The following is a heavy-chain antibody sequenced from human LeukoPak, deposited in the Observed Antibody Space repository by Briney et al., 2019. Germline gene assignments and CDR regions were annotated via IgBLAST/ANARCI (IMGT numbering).Heavy chain of an antibody. V-gene: IGHV3-20*04. J-gene: IGHJ4*02. CDR1: GFTFDDYG. Sequence: RPGGSLRLSCAASGFTFDDYGMSWVRQVPGKGLEWVSGINWNGSGAGYADSVKGRFTISRDNAKNSLYLRMNSLRAENTAVYYCAGVRKYYDSSGYLDYWGQGTLVTVSS. CDR2: INWNGSGA. CDR3: AGVRKYYDSSGYLDY. D-gene: IGHD3-22*01.